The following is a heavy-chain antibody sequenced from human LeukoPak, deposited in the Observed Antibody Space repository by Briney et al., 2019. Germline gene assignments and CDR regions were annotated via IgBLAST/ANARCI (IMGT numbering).Heavy chain of an antibody. CDR3: AGRQASSGAFDL. V-gene: IGHV5-51*01. D-gene: IGHD1-14*01. J-gene: IGHJ3*01. Sequence: GESLKISCQGSGYSFTSYWIGWVCQKPGKGLEWMGIVYPGDSDTKYSPSFQGQVTISVDKSITTAYLQWNSLKASDTAIYYCAGRQASSGAFDLWGQGTMVTVSS. CDR2: VYPGDSDT. CDR1: GYSFTSYW.